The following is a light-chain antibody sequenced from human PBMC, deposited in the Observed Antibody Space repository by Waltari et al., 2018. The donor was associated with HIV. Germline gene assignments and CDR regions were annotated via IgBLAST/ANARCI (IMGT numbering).Light chain of an antibody. CDR3: QSYDSSLSSSV. CDR1: SAGYD. Sequence: QSDLTQPPSVSGAPGQRVTISCSGVSAGYDVHWYQQLPGTAPKRLIHGNSNRPSGVPDRFAGSKSGPLASLAITGLQAEDGADYYCQSYDSSLSSSVFGGGTRLTVL. V-gene: IGLV1-40*01. CDR2: GNS. J-gene: IGLJ2*01.